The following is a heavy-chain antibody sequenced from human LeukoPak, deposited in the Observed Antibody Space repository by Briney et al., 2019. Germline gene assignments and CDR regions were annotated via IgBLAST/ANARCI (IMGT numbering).Heavy chain of an antibody. CDR1: GYTFTSYG. V-gene: IGHV1-18*01. J-gene: IGHJ4*02. CDR3: AVTTTDPWLLLYFDY. CDR2: ISAYNGNT. D-gene: IGHD3-22*01. Sequence: ASVKVSCKASGYTFTSYGISWVRQAPGQGLGWMGWISAYNGNTNYAQKLQGRVTMTTDTSTSTAYMELRSLRSDDTAVHYCAVTTTDPWLLLYFDYWGQGTLVTVSS.